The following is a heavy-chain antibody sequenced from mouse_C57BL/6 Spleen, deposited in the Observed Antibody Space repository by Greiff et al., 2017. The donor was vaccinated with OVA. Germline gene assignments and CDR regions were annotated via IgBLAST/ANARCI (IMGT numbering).Heavy chain of an antibody. CDR2: IDPSDSET. CDR1: GYTFTSYW. V-gene: IGHV1-52*01. J-gene: IGHJ2*01. D-gene: IGHD1-1*01. Sequence: VQLQQPGAELVRPGSSVKLSCKASGYTFTSYWMHWVKQRPIQGLEWIGNIDPSDSETHYNQKFKDKATLTVDKSSSTAYMQLSSLTSEDSAVYYCARGSYGSSPHFDYWGQGTTRTVSS. CDR3: ARGSYGSSPHFDY.